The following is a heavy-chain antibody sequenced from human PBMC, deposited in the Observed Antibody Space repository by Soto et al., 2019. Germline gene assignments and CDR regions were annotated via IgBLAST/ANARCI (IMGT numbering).Heavy chain of an antibody. CDR3: AATVTDRPYYFDY. CDR1: GGSISSGGYY. J-gene: IGHJ4*02. CDR2: IYYSGST. Sequence: QVQLQESGPGLVKPSQTLSLTCTVSGGSISSGGYYWSWIRQHPGKGLEWIGYIYYSGSTYYNPSLESRVTISVDTSKNQFALKLSSVTAADTAVYYCAATVTDRPYYFDYWGQGTLVTVSS. D-gene: IGHD4-17*01. V-gene: IGHV4-31*03.